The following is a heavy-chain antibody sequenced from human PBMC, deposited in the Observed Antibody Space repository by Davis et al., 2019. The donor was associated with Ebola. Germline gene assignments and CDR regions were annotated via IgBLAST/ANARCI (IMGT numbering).Heavy chain of an antibody. D-gene: IGHD5-18*01. CDR1: GDSVSSNSGA. V-gene: IGHV6-1*01. Sequence: HSQTLSLTRAISGDSVSSNSGAWNWIRQSPSSGLVRLGRTYYSSKWYNDYAVSVKSRININPNTTKNQFSLQLNSVTPEDTALYYCARGWLRGGMDVWGEGTTVTVSS. CDR2: TYYSSKWYN. J-gene: IGHJ6*04. CDR3: ARGWLRGGMDV.